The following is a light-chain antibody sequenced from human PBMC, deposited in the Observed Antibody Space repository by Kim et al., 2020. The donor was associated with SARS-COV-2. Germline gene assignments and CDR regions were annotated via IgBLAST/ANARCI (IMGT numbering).Light chain of an antibody. CDR2: NVS. Sequence: QSVLTQPASVSGSPGQSITISCTGTSIDVGRYNYVFWYQHHPGKAPKLIIYNVSKRPSGFSNRFSGSKSGNTASLTISGLQAEDEAHYYCSSYTTSRTFRVFGTGTKVTVL. J-gene: IGLJ1*01. V-gene: IGLV2-14*03. CDR3: SSYTTSRTFRV. CDR1: SIDVGRYNY.